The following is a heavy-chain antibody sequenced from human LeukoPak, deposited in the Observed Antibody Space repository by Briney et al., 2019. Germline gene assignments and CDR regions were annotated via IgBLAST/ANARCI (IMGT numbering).Heavy chain of an antibody. Sequence: PGRPLRLSCEAPGFTFSHYGIHWVRQTPGKGLEWVAAISSDGVEKHYADSVKGRFTISRDNSKSTLYLQMNSLRAEDTALYYCAREGHYDILTGYSPVEYYFYYMDVWGKGTTVTVSS. V-gene: IGHV3-30*04. J-gene: IGHJ6*03. CDR2: ISSDGVEK. CDR3: AREGHYDILTGYSPVEYYFYYMDV. D-gene: IGHD3-9*01. CDR1: GFTFSHYG.